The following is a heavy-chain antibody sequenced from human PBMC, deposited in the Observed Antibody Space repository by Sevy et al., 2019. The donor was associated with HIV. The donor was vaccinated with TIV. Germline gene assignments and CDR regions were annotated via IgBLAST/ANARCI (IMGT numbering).Heavy chain of an antibody. CDR2: IKGKTDRGTT. CDR3: TTGATRSFFYYGMDV. V-gene: IGHV3-15*01. Sequence: GGSLRLSCAASGFTFSHAWMSWVRQAPGKGLKWVGRIKGKTDRGTTDYAAPVTGRFTISRDDSKNTLFLQMNSLKTEDTAVYYCTTGATRSFFYYGMDVWGQGTTVTVSS. J-gene: IGHJ6*02. CDR1: GFTFSHAW. D-gene: IGHD1-1*01.